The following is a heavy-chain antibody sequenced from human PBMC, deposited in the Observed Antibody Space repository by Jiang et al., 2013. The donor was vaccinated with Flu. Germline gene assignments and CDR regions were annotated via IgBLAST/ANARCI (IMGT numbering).Heavy chain of an antibody. CDR2: IYPGDSDT. J-gene: IGHJ5*02. Sequence: IGWVRQMPGKGLEWMGIIYPGDSDTRYSPSFQGQVTISADKSISTAYLQWSSLKASDTAVYYCARGLVAVVGATNWFDPWGQGTLVTVSS. V-gene: IGHV5-51*01. D-gene: IGHD2-15*01. CDR3: ARGLVAVVGATNWFDP.